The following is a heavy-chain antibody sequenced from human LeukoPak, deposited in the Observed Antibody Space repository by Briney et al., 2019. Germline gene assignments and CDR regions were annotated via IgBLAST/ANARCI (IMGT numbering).Heavy chain of an antibody. D-gene: IGHD2-2*02. V-gene: IGHV1-69*05. CDR3: ARSVSRAQYQLLYVGAPFDY. J-gene: IGHJ4*02. Sequence: ASVKVSCKASGGTFSSYAISWVRQAPGQGLEWMGGIIPIFGTANYAQKFQGRVTITTDESTSTAYMEPSSLRSEDTAVYYCARSVSRAQYQLLYVGAPFDYWGQGTLVTVSS. CDR2: IIPIFGTA. CDR1: GGTFSSYA.